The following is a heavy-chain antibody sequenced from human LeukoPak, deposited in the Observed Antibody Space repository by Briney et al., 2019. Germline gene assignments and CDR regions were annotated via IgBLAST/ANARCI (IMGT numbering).Heavy chain of an antibody. Sequence: GASVKVSCKASGYTFTSYAMHWVRQAPGQGLEWMGWTSGYNDKTNYAQKLQGRVTMTTDTSTNTAYMELRSLTSDDTAVYYCARDPGYCSGGTCRIDYWGQGTLVTASS. CDR1: GYTFTSYA. V-gene: IGHV1-18*01. J-gene: IGHJ4*02. D-gene: IGHD2-15*01. CDR2: TSGYNDKT. CDR3: ARDPGYCSGGTCRIDY.